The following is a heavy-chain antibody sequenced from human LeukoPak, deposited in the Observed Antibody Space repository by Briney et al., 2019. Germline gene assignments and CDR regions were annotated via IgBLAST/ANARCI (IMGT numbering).Heavy chain of an antibody. Sequence: GGSLRLSCAASGFTFSSYSMNWVRQAPGKGLEWVSSISSSSSYIYYADSVKGRFTISRDNAKNSLYLQMNSLRAEDTAVYYCAKGSGSPYYYYYYMDVWGKGTTVTISS. CDR1: GFTFSSYS. V-gene: IGHV3-21*01. CDR2: ISSSSSYI. J-gene: IGHJ6*03. D-gene: IGHD3-10*01. CDR3: AKGSGSPYYYYYYMDV.